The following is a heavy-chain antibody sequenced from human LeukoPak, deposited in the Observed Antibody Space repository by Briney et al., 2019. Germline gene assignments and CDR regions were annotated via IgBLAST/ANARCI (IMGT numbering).Heavy chain of an antibody. CDR2: IYTSGST. Sequence: SETLSLTCTVSGGSISSYYWSWVRQPAGQGLEWIGRIYTSGSTNYNPTPKSRVRMTVDTSKNQFSLKLSSVTAADTAVYYCAREYKYQLLYYMDVWGKGTTVTVSS. J-gene: IGHJ6*03. CDR3: AREYKYQLLYYMDV. D-gene: IGHD2-2*01. CDR1: GGSISSYY. V-gene: IGHV4-4*07.